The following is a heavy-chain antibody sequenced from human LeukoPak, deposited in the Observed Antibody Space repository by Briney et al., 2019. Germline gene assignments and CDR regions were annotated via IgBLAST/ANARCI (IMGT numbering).Heavy chain of an antibody. CDR2: ISYDGTNK. J-gene: IGHJ4*02. CDR3: AKDRSTSNILTGYQDN. D-gene: IGHD3-9*01. CDR1: GFTFGSYG. V-gene: IGHV3-30*18. Sequence: PGRSLRLSCAASGFTFGSYGMHWVRQAPGKGLEWVAVISYDGTNKYYADSVKGRFTISRDNSKNTLYLQMNSLRAEDTAVYYCAKDRSTSNILTGYQDNWGQGTLVTVSS.